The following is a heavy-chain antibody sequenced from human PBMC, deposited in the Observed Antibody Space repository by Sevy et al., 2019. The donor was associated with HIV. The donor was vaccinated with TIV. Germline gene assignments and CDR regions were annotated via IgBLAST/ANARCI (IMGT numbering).Heavy chain of an antibody. CDR1: GFTFSSYW. CDR2: IKEDGSEE. V-gene: IGHV3-7*01. Sequence: GGSLRLSCAASGFTFSSYWMSWVRQAPGKGLEWVAYIKEDGSEENYVDSVKGRFTISRDNAKNSLYLQMNSLRAEDTAVYYCARSSNGALDYWGQGTVVTVSS. D-gene: IGHD2-2*01. J-gene: IGHJ4*02. CDR3: ARSSNGALDY.